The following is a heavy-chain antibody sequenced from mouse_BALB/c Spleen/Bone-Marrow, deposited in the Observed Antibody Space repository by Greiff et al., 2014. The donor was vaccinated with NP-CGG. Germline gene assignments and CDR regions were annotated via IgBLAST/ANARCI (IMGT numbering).Heavy chain of an antibody. CDR2: ISSGVIYT. V-gene: IGHV5-6*01. D-gene: IGHD2-3*01. Sequence: VQLQQSGGDLVKPGGSLKLSCVASGFTFSSYGMSWVRQTPDKRLEWVATISSGVIYTYYSDSVKGRFTISRDNAKNTLYLQMSSLKSEDTAMYYCARHYDGYWFAYWGQGTLVTVSA. CDR1: GFTFSSYG. J-gene: IGHJ3*01. CDR3: ARHYDGYWFAY.